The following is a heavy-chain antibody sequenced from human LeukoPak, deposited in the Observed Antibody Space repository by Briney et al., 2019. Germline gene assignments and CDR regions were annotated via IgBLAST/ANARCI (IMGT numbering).Heavy chain of an antibody. D-gene: IGHD5-24*01. V-gene: IGHV3-23*01. CDR1: GFTFSSHA. CDR2: IFGSGGSP. Sequence: GGSLRLSCEASGFTFSSHAMYWVRQAPGKGLEWVAGIFGSGGSPHYADPVKGRFTISRDNSRNTVYLQINSLRAEDTAVYYCARQRWLQGPNDYWGQGTLVTVSS. CDR3: ARQRWLQGPNDY. J-gene: IGHJ4*02.